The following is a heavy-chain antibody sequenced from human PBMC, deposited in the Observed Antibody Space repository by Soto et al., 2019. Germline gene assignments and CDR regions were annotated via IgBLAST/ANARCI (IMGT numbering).Heavy chain of an antibody. V-gene: IGHV1-69*13. Sequence: GASVNVSCKSSGSTFSSYSISWGRQAPGQGLEWMGGIIPIFGTANYAQKFQGRVTITADESTSTAYMELSSLRSEDTAVYYCARGKSVYAYNYSYYGMDVWGQGTTVTVSS. CDR3: ARGKSVYAYNYSYYGMDV. CDR1: GSTFSSYS. J-gene: IGHJ6*02. D-gene: IGHD2-8*01. CDR2: IIPIFGTA.